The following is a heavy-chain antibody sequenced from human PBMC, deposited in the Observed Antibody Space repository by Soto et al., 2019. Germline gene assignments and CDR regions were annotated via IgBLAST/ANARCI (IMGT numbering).Heavy chain of an antibody. CDR2: IYHSGST. CDR3: ARTVTTGPFFDF. J-gene: IGHJ4*02. Sequence: QLHLQESGSGLVKPSQTLSLTCAVSGGSISKNGYSWSWIRQPPRKGLEWIGYIYHSGSTYYNPSIQSRVSLSGDRSNNRFSLNLSSVTAADTAVYYCARTVTTGPFFDFWGQGTLVTVSS. CDR1: GGSISKNGYS. V-gene: IGHV4-30-2*01. D-gene: IGHD4-17*01.